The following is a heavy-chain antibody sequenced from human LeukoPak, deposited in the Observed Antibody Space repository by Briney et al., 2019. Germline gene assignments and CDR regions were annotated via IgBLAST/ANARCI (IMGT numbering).Heavy chain of an antibody. V-gene: IGHV3-23*01. J-gene: IGHJ4*02. Sequence: PGGSLRLSCAASGFTFSSYAMSWVRQAPGKGLEWVSAISGSGGSTYYADSVEGRFTISRDNSKNTLYLQMNSLRAEDTAVYYCAKLGARYCSGGSCYSLFDYWGQGTLVTVSS. CDR2: ISGSGGST. D-gene: IGHD2-15*01. CDR1: GFTFSSYA. CDR3: AKLGARYCSGGSCYSLFDY.